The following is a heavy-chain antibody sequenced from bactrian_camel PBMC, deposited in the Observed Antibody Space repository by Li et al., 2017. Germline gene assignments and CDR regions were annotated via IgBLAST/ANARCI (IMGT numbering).Heavy chain of an antibody. D-gene: IGHD1*01. J-gene: IGHJ4*01. V-gene: IGHV3-3*01. CDR3: AADPRPRDELAAQKFNL. Sequence: HVQLVESGGGSVQAGGSLRLSCQASGYTDSRMNIGWLRQAPGKEREGLAVIDHRSDGTLYADSVKGRFTVTKGGAKNTLYLEMNSLKPEDTATYYCAADPRPRDELAAQKFNLWGQGTQVTVS. CDR1: GYTDSRMN. CDR2: IDHRSDGT.